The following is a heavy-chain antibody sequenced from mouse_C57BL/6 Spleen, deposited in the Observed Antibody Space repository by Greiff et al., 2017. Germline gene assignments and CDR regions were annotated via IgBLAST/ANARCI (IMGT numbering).Heavy chain of an antibody. CDR1: GFTFSDYY. Sequence: EVMLVESEGGLVQPGSSMKLSCTASGFTFSDYYMAWVRQVPEKGLEWVANINYDGSSTYYLDSLKSRFIISRDNAKNILYLQMSSLKSEDTATYYCARGGNYDYDGSYYYAMDYWGQGTSVTVSS. J-gene: IGHJ4*01. D-gene: IGHD2-4*01. CDR2: INYDGSST. V-gene: IGHV5-16*01. CDR3: ARGGNYDYDGSYYYAMDY.